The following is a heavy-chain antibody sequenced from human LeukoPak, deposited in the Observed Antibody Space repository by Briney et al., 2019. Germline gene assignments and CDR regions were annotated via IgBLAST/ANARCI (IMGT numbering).Heavy chain of an antibody. J-gene: IGHJ4*02. CDR1: GFTFSTYD. D-gene: IGHD6-6*01. CDR2: ISFSGTTM. Sequence: PGGSLRLSCAASGFTFSTYDMNWVRQAPGKGLEWVSYISFSGTTMYYADSVKGRLTISRDNAKNSLYLQMNSLRAEDTAVYYCAREESSSSGYYFDYWGQGALVTVSS. V-gene: IGHV3-48*03. CDR3: AREESSSSGYYFDY.